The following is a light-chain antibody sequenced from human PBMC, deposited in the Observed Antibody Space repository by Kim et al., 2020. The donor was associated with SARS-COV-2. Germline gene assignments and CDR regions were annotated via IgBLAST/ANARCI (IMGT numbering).Light chain of an antibody. CDR2: QDS. V-gene: IGLV3-1*01. Sequence: SVSPGQTASITCSGDKLGDKYACLYQQKPGQSPVLVIYQDSKRPSGIPERFSGSNSGNTATLTISGTQAMDEADYYCQAWDSSLWVFGGGTKLTVL. CDR3: QAWDSSLWV. CDR1: KLGDKY. J-gene: IGLJ3*02.